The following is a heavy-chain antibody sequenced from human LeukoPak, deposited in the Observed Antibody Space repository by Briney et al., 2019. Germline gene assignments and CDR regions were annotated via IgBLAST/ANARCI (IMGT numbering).Heavy chain of an antibody. CDR2: INWKGDNT. Sequence: GGSLRLSCKDSESTFADYGMSWVRQTPGKGLEWVSGINWKGDNTAYADSVKGQFTISRDNAKNSLYLQMTSLRAEDTALYYCARDLSASWYSLGSWGQGTLVTVSS. V-gene: IGHV3-20*04. J-gene: IGHJ4*02. CDR1: ESTFADYG. CDR3: ARDLSASWYSLGS. D-gene: IGHD6-13*01.